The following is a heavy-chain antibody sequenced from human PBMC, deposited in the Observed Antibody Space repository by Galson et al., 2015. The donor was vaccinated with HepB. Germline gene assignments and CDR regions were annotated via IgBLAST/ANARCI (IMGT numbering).Heavy chain of an antibody. J-gene: IGHJ6*02. CDR1: GFTFSTYG. CDR3: ARDGAGYYGKDV. V-gene: IGHV3-33*01. Sequence: SLRLSCAASGFTFSTYGMHWVRQAPGEGLGWLAFILYDGSKKYCTDSVKGRFTISRDNSKNTLYLQMNGLRSEDTSVYYCARDGAGYYGKDVWGQGTTVTVSS. D-gene: IGHD3-10*01. CDR2: ILYDGSKK.